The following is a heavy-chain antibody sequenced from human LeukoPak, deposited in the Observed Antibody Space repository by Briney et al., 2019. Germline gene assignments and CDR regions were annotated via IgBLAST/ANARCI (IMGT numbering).Heavy chain of an antibody. Sequence: GGSLRLSCAASGFTFSDYYMSWIRQAPGKGLEWVSYISSSGSTIYYADSVKGRFTISRDNAKNSLYLQMNSLRAEDTAVYYGARGWLQHYYYYYMDVWGKGTTVTVSS. CDR1: GFTFSDYY. D-gene: IGHD5-24*01. CDR3: ARGWLQHYYYYYMDV. V-gene: IGHV3-11*04. CDR2: ISSSGSTI. J-gene: IGHJ6*03.